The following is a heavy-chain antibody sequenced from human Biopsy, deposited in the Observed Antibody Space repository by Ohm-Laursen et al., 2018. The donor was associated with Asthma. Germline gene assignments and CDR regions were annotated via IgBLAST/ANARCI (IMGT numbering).Heavy chain of an antibody. V-gene: IGHV1-69*13. D-gene: IGHD7-27*01. J-gene: IGHJ4*02. Sequence: SVKVSCKASGYSFTDYHLHWVRQAPGQGLEWMGGIIPIFGTANYAQKFQGRVTITADESTSTAYMELSSLRSEDTAVYYCARSSHINWGGYFDYWGQGTLVTVSS. CDR3: ARSSHINWGGYFDY. CDR2: IIPIFGTA. CDR1: GYSFTDYH.